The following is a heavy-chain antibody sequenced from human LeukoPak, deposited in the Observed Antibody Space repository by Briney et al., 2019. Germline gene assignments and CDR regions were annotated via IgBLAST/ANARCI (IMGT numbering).Heavy chain of an antibody. J-gene: IGHJ4*02. CDR3: ARSSGAFDY. CDR1: GDSISSSY. V-gene: IGHV4-59*01. CDR2: IYFTGIT. Sequence: SEVLSLTCTVSGDSISSSYWSWIRQPPGKGLEWIGYIYFTGITNYNPSLRSRVTMSLDTSKNQFSLKLNSVTAADTAVYYCARSSGAFDYWGQGALVTVSS.